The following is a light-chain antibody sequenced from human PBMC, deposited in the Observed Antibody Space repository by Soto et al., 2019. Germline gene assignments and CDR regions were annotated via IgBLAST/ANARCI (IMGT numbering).Light chain of an antibody. V-gene: IGKV1-33*01. CDR2: HSS. J-gene: IGKJ2*01. Sequence: DILMTQSPSSLSPSVGDRVTITCQASPDISKYLNWYQQKPGTPPKLLIYHSSNLETGVPSRFSGSGSGTHFILTISSLQPEDIATYFCQQYYSFHRTFGQGTKLDLK. CDR1: PDISKY. CDR3: QQYYSFHRT.